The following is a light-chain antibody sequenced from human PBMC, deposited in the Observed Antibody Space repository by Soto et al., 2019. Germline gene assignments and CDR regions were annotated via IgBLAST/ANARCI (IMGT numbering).Light chain of an antibody. V-gene: IGLV2-8*01. Sequence: QSALTQPPSASGSPGQSVTISCTGTSSDVGGYNYVSWYQQHPGKAPKLMIYEVSKRPSGVPDRFAGSKSGNTASRTVSVLHAEDEADSYCSSYAGSNNLGVFGTGTKVTVL. CDR3: SSYAGSNNLGV. CDR1: SSDVGGYNY. J-gene: IGLJ1*01. CDR2: EVS.